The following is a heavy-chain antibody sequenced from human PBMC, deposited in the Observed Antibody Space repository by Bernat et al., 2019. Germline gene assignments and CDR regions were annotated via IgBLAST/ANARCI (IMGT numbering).Heavy chain of an antibody. CDR3: ARDPWRTTVTYYYYYGMDV. V-gene: IGHV3-30-3*01. Sequence: QVQLVESGGGVVQPGRSLRLSCAASGFTFSSYAMHWVHQAPGKGLEWVAVISYDGSNKYYADSVKGRFTISRDNSKNTLYLQMNSLRAEDTAVYYCARDPWRTTVTYYYYYGMDVWGQGTTVTVSS. CDR2: ISYDGSNK. CDR1: GFTFSSYA. J-gene: IGHJ6*02. D-gene: IGHD4-11*01.